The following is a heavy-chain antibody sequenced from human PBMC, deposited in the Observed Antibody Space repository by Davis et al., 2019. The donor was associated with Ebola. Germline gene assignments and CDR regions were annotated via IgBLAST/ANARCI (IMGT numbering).Heavy chain of an antibody. CDR1: GFTFSRSW. Sequence: PGGSLRLSCAASGFTFSRSWMSWVRQAPGKGLEWVANIKHDGSEKYYVDSVKGRFTISRDNVKNSLYLQMNSLRAEDTAVYYCAREPWVDSSSQKFDYWGQGNLVTVSS. CDR2: IKHDGSEK. V-gene: IGHV3-7*03. J-gene: IGHJ4*02. CDR3: AREPWVDSSSQKFDY. D-gene: IGHD3-22*01.